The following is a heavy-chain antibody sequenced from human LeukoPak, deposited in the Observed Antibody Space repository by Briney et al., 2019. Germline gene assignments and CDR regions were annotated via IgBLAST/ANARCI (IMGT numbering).Heavy chain of an antibody. Sequence: GASVKVSCKASGYTFTGYYMHWVRQAPGQGLEWMGWINPNSGGTNYAQKFQGRVTMTRDTSISTAYMELSRLRSDDTAVYYCARVLFWSGYSVSLGYWGQRTLVTVSS. V-gene: IGHV1-2*02. CDR2: INPNSGGT. CDR1: GYTFTGYY. CDR3: ARVLFWSGYSVSLGY. J-gene: IGHJ4*02. D-gene: IGHD3-3*01.